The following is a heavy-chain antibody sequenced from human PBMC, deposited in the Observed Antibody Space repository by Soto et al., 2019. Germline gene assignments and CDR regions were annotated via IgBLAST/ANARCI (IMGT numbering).Heavy chain of an antibody. Sequence: GGSLRLSCAASGFTFSSYAMSWVRQAPGKGLGWVSAISSSGVSTFYADSVKGRFTISRDNSRNTLYLQMNSLRAEDTAIYYCAKFQPMTQTRPYFDYWGQGTLVTVSS. D-gene: IGHD3-22*01. CDR2: ISSSGVST. CDR1: GFTFSSYA. V-gene: IGHV3-23*01. CDR3: AKFQPMTQTRPYFDY. J-gene: IGHJ4*02.